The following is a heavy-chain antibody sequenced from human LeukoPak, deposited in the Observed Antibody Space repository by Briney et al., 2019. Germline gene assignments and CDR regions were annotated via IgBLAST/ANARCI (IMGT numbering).Heavy chain of an antibody. V-gene: IGHV1-2*02. CDR1: GYTFTGNY. Sequence: ASVKVSCKPSGYTFTGNYLHWARPAPGQGLEWMGWIYPKSGGTKYAQKFQGRVTMTRDTSISTADMELSSLTSDDTAVYFCARGGGTYHFDYWGQGAPVTVSS. CDR2: IYPKSGGT. J-gene: IGHJ4*02. D-gene: IGHD1-26*01. CDR3: ARGGGTYHFDY.